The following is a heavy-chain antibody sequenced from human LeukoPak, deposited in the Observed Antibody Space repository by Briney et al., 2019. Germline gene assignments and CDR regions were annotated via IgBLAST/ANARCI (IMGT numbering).Heavy chain of an antibody. V-gene: IGHV1-2*02. J-gene: IGHJ4*02. CDR3: ARSAHHDTSGYYIDY. Sequence: ASVKVSCKASGYIFSGYYMNWVRQAPGQGLEWMGWINPNSGGTNYAQKFQARVTMTRDTSISTVYMEVNSPRSDDTAVYYCARSAHHDTSGYYIDYWGQGTLVTVSS. CDR1: GYIFSGYY. D-gene: IGHD3-22*01. CDR2: INPNSGGT.